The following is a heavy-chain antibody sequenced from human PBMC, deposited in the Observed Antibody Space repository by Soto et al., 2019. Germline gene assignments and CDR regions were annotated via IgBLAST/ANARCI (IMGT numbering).Heavy chain of an antibody. Sequence: LSLTCTATGDSITSTDYYWGWIRQPPGKGLEWVASIYYSGSTYHNPSLKSRVTISVDTSKNQFSLKVTSVTAADTAVYYCARHWRTGYSTVFGVVMGWFDPWGQGTLVTLL. V-gene: IGHV4-39*01. CDR2: IYYSGST. CDR1: GDSITSTDYY. CDR3: ARHWRTGYSTVFGVVMGWFDP. D-gene: IGHD3-3*01. J-gene: IGHJ5*02.